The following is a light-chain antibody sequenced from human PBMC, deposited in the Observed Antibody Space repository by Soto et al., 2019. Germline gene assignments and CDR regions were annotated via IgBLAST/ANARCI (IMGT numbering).Light chain of an antibody. CDR1: QSISNP. CDR2: AAS. Sequence: IQLTQPPTPLSVSVHDRVIITCRASQSISNPLNWYQQTPGKAPKLLIFAASSLQSGVPSRFSGSGSGTEFTLTISGLQPDDFATYYCQQYNSYSWTFGQGTKVDNK. CDR3: QQYNSYSWT. V-gene: IGKV1-5*01. J-gene: IGKJ1*01.